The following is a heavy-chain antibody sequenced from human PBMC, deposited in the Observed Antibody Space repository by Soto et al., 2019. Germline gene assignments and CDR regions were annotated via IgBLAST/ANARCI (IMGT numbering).Heavy chain of an antibody. V-gene: IGHV1-69*01. CDR1: GGTFSSYA. D-gene: IGHD6-6*01. J-gene: IGHJ6*02. Sequence: QVQLVQSGAEVKKPGSSVKVSCKASGGTFSSYAISWVRQAPGQGLEWMGGVIPIFGTANYAQKFQGRVTITADESTSTAYMELSSLRSEDTAVYYCARVPYSSSGFYCYYGMDVWGQGTTVTVSS. CDR2: VIPIFGTA. CDR3: ARVPYSSSGFYCYYGMDV.